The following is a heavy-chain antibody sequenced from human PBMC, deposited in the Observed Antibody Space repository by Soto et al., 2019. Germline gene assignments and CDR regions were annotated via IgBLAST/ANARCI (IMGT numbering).Heavy chain of an antibody. V-gene: IGHV4-4*02. CDR3: ASLIVPAAILDP. CDR2: IYHSVNT. D-gene: IGHD2-2*01. Sequence: QVQLQESGPGLVKPSGTLSLTCSVSGGSISSSNWWSWVRQPPGKGLEWIGEIYHSVNTNYTPSLKSRVTISVDKTKNHFSLNLSSVTSADTAGYYFASLIVPAAILDPVGQITMVTVSS. J-gene: IGHJ5*02. CDR1: GGSISSSNW.